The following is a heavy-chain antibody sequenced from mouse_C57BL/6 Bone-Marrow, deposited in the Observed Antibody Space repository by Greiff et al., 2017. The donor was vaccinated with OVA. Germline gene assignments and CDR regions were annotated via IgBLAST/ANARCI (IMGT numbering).Heavy chain of an antibody. J-gene: IGHJ2*01. CDR3: ARYPSYYGSSPTYFDY. CDR2: IYIGNGYT. CDR1: GYTFTSYG. V-gene: IGHV1-58*01. D-gene: IGHD1-1*01. Sequence: VQLQQSGAELVRPGSSVKMSCKTSGYTFTSYGINWVKQRPGQGLEWIGYIYIGNGYTEYNEKFKGKATLTSDTSSSTAYMQPSSLTSEDSAIYFCARYPSYYGSSPTYFDYWGQGTTLTVSS.